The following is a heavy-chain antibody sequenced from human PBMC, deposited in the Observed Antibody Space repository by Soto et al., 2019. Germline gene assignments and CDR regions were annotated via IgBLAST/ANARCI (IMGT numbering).Heavy chain of an antibody. J-gene: IGHJ6*04. CDR2: ISGSGGST. Sequence: PWGSLRLACAACGVSFSSYAMTWVRQAPGKGLEWVSAISGSGGSTYYADSVKGRFTISRDNSKNTLYLQMNSLRAEDTAVYYCAKDEDGMDVWGEGTTVTVSS. CDR1: GVSFSSYA. V-gene: IGHV3-23*01. CDR3: AKDEDGMDV.